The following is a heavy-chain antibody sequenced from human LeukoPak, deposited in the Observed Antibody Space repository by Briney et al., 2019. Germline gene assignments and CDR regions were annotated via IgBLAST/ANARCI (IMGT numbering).Heavy chain of an antibody. CDR2: MNPNNGDS. CDR1: GYTFTNYH. D-gene: IGHD6-25*01. CDR3: ARTTSFTASGYDY. Sequence: ASVTVSCKASGYTFTNYHINRVRQATGQGLEWMGWMNPNNGDSGYAQKFQGRVTITRDTSISTSYMELRSLRSDDTAVYFCARTTSFTASGYDYWGQGTLVTVSS. J-gene: IGHJ4*02. V-gene: IGHV1-8*03.